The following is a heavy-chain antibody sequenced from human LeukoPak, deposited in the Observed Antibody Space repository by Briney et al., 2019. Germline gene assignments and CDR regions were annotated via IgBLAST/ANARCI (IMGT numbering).Heavy chain of an antibody. CDR1: GYSFTGYY. J-gene: IGHJ4*02. CDR2: INPNSGGT. CDR3: ARVEYSSLSGPY. Sequence: ASVKVSCKSSGYSFTGYYVHWVRQAPGQGLEWMGWINPNSGGTYYAQKFQGRVTMTRDTSISTAYMELSSLRFDDTAVCYCARVEYSSLSGPYWGQGTLVTVSS. V-gene: IGHV1-2*02. D-gene: IGHD2/OR15-2a*01.